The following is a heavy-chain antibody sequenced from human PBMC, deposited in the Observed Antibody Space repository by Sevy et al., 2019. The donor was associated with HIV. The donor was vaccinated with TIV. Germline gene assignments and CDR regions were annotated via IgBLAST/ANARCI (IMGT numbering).Heavy chain of an antibody. CDR2: ISSSSSTI. J-gene: IGHJ4*02. V-gene: IGHV3-48*01. D-gene: IGHD3-16*02. Sequence: GGSLRLSCAASGFTFSSYSMNWVRQAPGKGLEWVSYISSSSSTIYYADSVKGRFTISRDNAKNSLYLQMNSLRAEDTAVYYCARTDYVLGSYRQPFDYWGQGTLVTVSS. CDR1: GFTFSSYS. CDR3: ARTDYVLGSYRQPFDY.